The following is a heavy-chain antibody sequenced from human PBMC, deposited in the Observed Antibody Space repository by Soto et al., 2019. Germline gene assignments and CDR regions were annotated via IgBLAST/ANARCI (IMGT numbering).Heavy chain of an antibody. D-gene: IGHD6-6*01. CDR3: ARLRIGSSSDYYYYYGMDV. V-gene: IGHV4-39*01. J-gene: IGHJ6*02. CDR1: GGPISSSSYY. CDR2: IYYSGST. Sequence: SETLSLTCTVSGGPISSSSYYWGWIRQPPGKGLEWIGSIYYSGSTYYNPSLKSRVTISVDTSKNQFSLKLSSVTAADTAVYYCARLRIGSSSDYYYYYGMDVWGQGTTVTVSS.